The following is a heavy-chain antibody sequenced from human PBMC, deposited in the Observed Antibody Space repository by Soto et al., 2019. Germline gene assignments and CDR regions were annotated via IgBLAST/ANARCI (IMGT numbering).Heavy chain of an antibody. V-gene: IGHV1-69*02. Sequence: QVQLVQSGAEVKKPGSSVKVSCKASGGTFSSYTISWVRQAPGQGLEWMGRIIPILGIANYALKFQGRVTITADKSTSTAYMELSSLRSEDTAVYYCARVARGQQLDFDYWGQGTLVTVSS. CDR2: IIPILGIA. J-gene: IGHJ4*02. D-gene: IGHD6-13*01. CDR1: GGTFSSYT. CDR3: ARVARGQQLDFDY.